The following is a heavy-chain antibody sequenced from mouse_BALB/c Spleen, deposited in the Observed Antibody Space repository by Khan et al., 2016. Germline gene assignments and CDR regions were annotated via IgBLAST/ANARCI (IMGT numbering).Heavy chain of an antibody. CDR2: ISYDGSN. V-gene: IGHV3-6*02. D-gene: IGHD2-3*01. J-gene: IGHJ2*01. Sequence: EVQLQESGPGLVKPSQSLSLTCSVTGYSITSGYYWNWIRQFPGNKLEWMGYISYDGSNNYNPSLKNRFSITRDTPKNQFFLKLNSVTTEDTATYYCAVYDGYYGLFDYWGQGTTLTVSS. CDR1: GYSITSGYY. CDR3: AVYDGYYGLFDY.